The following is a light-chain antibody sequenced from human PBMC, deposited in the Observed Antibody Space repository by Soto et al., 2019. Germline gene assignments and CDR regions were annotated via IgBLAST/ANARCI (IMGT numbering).Light chain of an antibody. CDR3: QQSYTRT. Sequence: DIQLTQSPSSLSASVGARVRISCRASQSISNYLNWYQQKPGKAPQVLIFAASRLQSGVPSRFSGSGSGTDFTLTISSLQPEDFATYYCQQSYTRTFGQGTKVDIK. V-gene: IGKV1-39*01. CDR1: QSISNY. CDR2: AAS. J-gene: IGKJ1*01.